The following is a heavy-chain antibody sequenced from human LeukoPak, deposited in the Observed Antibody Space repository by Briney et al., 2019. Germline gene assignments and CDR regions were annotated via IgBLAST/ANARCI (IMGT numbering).Heavy chain of an antibody. J-gene: IGHJ4*02. Sequence: PGGSLRLSCAASGLTFSSYSMNWVPQAPGKGLEWVSSISSSSSYIYYADSVKGRFTISRDNAKNSLYLQMNSLRAEDTAVYYCARVSDGAFDYWGQGTLVTVSS. D-gene: IGHD1-26*01. CDR1: GLTFSSYS. CDR2: ISSSSSYI. CDR3: ARVSDGAFDY. V-gene: IGHV3-21*01.